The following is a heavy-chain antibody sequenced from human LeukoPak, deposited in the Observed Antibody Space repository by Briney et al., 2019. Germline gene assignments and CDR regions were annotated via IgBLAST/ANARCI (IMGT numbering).Heavy chain of an antibody. V-gene: IGHV3-53*01. CDR1: GFTVSSNY. CDR2: IYSGGST. D-gene: IGHD2-2*01. CDR3: ATLRYCSTTSCPRGYFDY. Sequence: GGSLRLSCAASGFTVSSNYMSWVRQAPGKGLEWVSVIYSGGSTYYADSVKGRFTISRDNSKNTLYLQMSSLRAEDTAVYYCATLRYCSTTSCPRGYFDYWGQGTPVTVSS. J-gene: IGHJ4*02.